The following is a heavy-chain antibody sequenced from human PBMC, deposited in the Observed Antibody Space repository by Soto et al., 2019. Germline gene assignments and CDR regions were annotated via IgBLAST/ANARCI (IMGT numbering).Heavy chain of an antibody. V-gene: IGHV4-39*07. Sequence: SETLSLTCTVSGGSISSSSYYWGWIRQPPGKGLEWIGSIYYSGSTYYNPSLKSRVTISVDTSKNQFSLKLSSVTAADTAVYYCAKDFRVVVVITLDYWGQGTPVTVSS. CDR2: IYYSGST. CDR1: GGSISSSSYY. D-gene: IGHD3-22*01. CDR3: AKDFRVVVVITLDY. J-gene: IGHJ4*02.